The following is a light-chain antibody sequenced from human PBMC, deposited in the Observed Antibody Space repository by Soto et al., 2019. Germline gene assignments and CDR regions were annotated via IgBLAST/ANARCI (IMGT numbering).Light chain of an antibody. CDR2: DVS. V-gene: IGKV1-5*01. CDR1: QTVERW. CDR3: QQYKDHVWT. J-gene: IGKJ1*01. Sequence: DIQMTQSPSTLPASVGDRVTISCRASQTVERWLAWYQQKPVKAPKLLISDVSTLERGVPSRFSGSGSATEFTLTISGLQSDDFATYYCQQYKDHVWTFGQGTKV.